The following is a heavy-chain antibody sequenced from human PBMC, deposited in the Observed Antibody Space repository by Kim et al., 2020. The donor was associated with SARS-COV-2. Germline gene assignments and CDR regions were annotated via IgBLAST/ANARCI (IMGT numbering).Heavy chain of an antibody. CDR2: GNT. CDR3: ARAWFGDV. J-gene: IGHJ6*02. V-gene: IGHV1-3*01. Sequence: GNTKYSQKFQGRVTITRDTSASTAYMELSSLRSEDTAVYYCARAWFGDVWGQGTTVTVSS. D-gene: IGHD3-10*01.